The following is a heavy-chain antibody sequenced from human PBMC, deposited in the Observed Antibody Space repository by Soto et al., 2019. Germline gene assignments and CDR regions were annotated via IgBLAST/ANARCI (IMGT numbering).Heavy chain of an antibody. J-gene: IGHJ6*02. D-gene: IGHD6-13*01. CDR1: GFTFSSYD. Sequence: EVQLVESGGGLVQPGGSLRLFCAASGFTFSSYDMHWVRQATGKGLEWVSAIGTAGDTYYPGSVKGRFTISRENAKNSLYLQMNSLRAGDTAVYYCARASRQLVSYYYYGMDVWGQGTTVTVSS. CDR2: IGTAGDT. CDR3: ARASRQLVSYYYYGMDV. V-gene: IGHV3-13*01.